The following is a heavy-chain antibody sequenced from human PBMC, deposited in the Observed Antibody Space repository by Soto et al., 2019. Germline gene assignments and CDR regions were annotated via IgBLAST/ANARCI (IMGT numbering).Heavy chain of an antibody. CDR1: GYTFTSYA. V-gene: IGHV1-3*01. D-gene: IGHD5-12*01. Sequence: ASVKVSCKASGYTFTSYAMHWVRQAPGQRLEWMGWINAGNGNTKYSQKFQGRVTITRDTSASTAYMELSSLRSEDTAVYYCARDGGGDIVATINRLTVTTSYYYYMDVWGKGTTVTVSS. CDR3: ARDGGGDIVATINRLTVTTSYYYYMDV. CDR2: INAGNGNT. J-gene: IGHJ6*03.